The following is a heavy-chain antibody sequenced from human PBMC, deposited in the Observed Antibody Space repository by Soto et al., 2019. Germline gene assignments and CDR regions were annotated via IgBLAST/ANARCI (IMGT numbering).Heavy chain of an antibody. V-gene: IGHV4-34*01. Sequence: SETLSLTCAVYGGSFSGYYWSWIRQPPGKGLEWIGEINHSGSTNYNPSLKSRVTISVDTSKNQFSLKLSSVTAADTAVYYCARGNTIFGVVIPSVAFDIWGQGTMVTVSS. CDR1: GGSFSGYY. CDR2: INHSGST. J-gene: IGHJ3*02. D-gene: IGHD3-3*01. CDR3: ARGNTIFGVVIPSVAFDI.